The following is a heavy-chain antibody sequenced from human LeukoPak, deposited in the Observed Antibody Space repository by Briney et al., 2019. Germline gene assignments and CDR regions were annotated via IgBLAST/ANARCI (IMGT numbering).Heavy chain of an antibody. J-gene: IGHJ6*02. Sequence: GGSLRLSCTASGFTFGDYAMSWVRQAPGKGLKWVGFIRSKSYGGTTEYAASVKGRFTISRDDSKSIAYLQMNSLKTEDTAVYYCTHPRSGYYYWHYYYGMDVWGQGTTVTVSS. CDR2: IRSKSYGGTT. CDR1: GFTFGDYA. D-gene: IGHD3-22*01. V-gene: IGHV3-49*04. CDR3: THPRSGYYYWHYYYGMDV.